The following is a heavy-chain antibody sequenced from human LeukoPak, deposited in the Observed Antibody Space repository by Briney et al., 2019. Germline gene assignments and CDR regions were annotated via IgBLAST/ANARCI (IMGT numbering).Heavy chain of an antibody. CDR3: ARGPLVPAFYWFDP. Sequence: GGSLRLSCAASGFTFSSYWMSWVRQAPGKGLEWVSAISGSGGSTYYADSVKGRFTISRDNSKNTLYLQMNSLRAEDTAVYYCARGPLVPAFYWFDPWGQGTLVTVSS. CDR1: GFTFSSYW. J-gene: IGHJ5*02. CDR2: ISGSGGST. V-gene: IGHV3-23*01. D-gene: IGHD2-2*01.